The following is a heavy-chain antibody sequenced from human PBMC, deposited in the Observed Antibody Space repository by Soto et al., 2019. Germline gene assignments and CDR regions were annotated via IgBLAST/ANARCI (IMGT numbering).Heavy chain of an antibody. CDR2: INPDSGNT. V-gene: IGHV1-2*02. Sequence: GASVKVSCKASGYTFTGYYMHWVRQAPGQGLEWIGWINPDSGNTNYAQKFQERVTITRDMSKSTAYMELSSLRSEDTAVYYCAAVDPTTVTTAYYYGMDVWGQGTTVTVSS. J-gene: IGHJ6*02. D-gene: IGHD4-17*01. CDR1: GYTFTGYY. CDR3: AAVDPTTVTTAYYYGMDV.